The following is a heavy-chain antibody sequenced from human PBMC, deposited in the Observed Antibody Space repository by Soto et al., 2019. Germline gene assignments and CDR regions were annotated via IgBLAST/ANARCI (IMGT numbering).Heavy chain of an antibody. CDR3: ANLPLYGSGFDC. V-gene: IGHV3-9*01. D-gene: IGHD3-10*01. CDR2: ISWNGDAT. J-gene: IGHJ4*02. Sequence: EVQLVESEGALVQPGGSLRLSCTASGFTFDDYAIHWVRQAPGKGHEWISGISWNGDATGYADSVKGRFTISRDNAKNSLYLQMNSLRTEDTPMYFCANLPLYGSGFDCWGQGTLVTVAS. CDR1: GFTFDDYA.